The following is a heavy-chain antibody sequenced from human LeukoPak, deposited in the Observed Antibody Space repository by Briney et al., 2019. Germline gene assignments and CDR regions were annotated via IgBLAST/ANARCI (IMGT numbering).Heavy chain of an antibody. D-gene: IGHD6-13*01. CDR1: VGTFSSYA. V-gene: IGHV1-69*04. Sequence: SVKVSCKASVGTFSSYAISWVRQAPGQGLEWMGRIIPILGIAKYAQKLQGTVTITTDTSTSTAYMELRSLRSDDTAVYYCARESRVAAAGFVDYWGQGTLVTVSS. CDR3: ARESRVAAAGFVDY. CDR2: IIPILGIA. J-gene: IGHJ4*02.